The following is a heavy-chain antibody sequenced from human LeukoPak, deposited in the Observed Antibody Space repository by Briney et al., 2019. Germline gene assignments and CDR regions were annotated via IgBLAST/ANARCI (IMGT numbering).Heavy chain of an antibody. Sequence: SETLSLTCAVYGGSFSGYYWSWIRQPPGKGLEWIGEINHSGSTNYNPSLKSRVTISVDTSKNQFSLKLSSVTAADTAVYYCERGLVGATVPDYWGQGTLVTVSS. D-gene: IGHD1-26*01. V-gene: IGHV4-34*01. CDR2: INHSGST. J-gene: IGHJ4*02. CDR3: ERGLVGATVPDY. CDR1: GGSFSGYY.